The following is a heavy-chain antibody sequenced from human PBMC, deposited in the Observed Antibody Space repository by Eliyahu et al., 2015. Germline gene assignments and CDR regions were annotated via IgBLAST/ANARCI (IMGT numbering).Heavy chain of an antibody. CDR2: ISXSGSTI. J-gene: IGHJ6*02. Sequence: QVQLVESGGGLVKPGGSLRLSXXASGFTFXXXYMSWTRQAPGKGLEWVSYISXSGSTIYYADSVKGRFTISRDNAKNSLYLQMNSLRAEDTAVYYCAREIVDELTMRGDGMDAWGQGTTVTVSS. CDR3: AREIVDELTMRGDGMDA. V-gene: IGHV3-11*01. CDR1: GFTFXXXY. D-gene: IGHD3-22*01.